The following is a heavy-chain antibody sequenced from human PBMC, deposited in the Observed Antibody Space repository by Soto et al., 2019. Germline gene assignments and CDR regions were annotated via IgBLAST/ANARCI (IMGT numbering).Heavy chain of an antibody. CDR2: ISWNSGSI. CDR3: AKDGEGCRGGSCYLVYYYMDV. Sequence: GGSLRLSCAASGFTFDDYAMHWVRQAPGKGLEWVSGISWNSGSIGYADSVKGRFTISRDNAKNSLYLQMNSLRAEDTALYYCAKDGEGCRGGSCYLVYYYMDVWGKGTTVTVSS. V-gene: IGHV3-9*01. J-gene: IGHJ6*03. CDR1: GFTFDDYA. D-gene: IGHD2-15*01.